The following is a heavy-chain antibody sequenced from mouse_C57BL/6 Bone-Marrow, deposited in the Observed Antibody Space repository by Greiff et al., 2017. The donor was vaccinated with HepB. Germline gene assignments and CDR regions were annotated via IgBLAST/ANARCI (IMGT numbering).Heavy chain of an antibody. CDR1: GFTFSSYA. CDR3: ASDGYYRFAY. CDR2: ISDGGSYT. V-gene: IGHV5-4*01. Sequence: EVQLVESGGGLVKPGGSLKLSCAASGFTFSSYAMSWVRQTPEKRLEWVATISDGGSYTYYPDNVKGRFTISRDNAKNNLYLQMSHLKSEDTAMYYCASDGYYRFAYWGQGTLVTVSA. J-gene: IGHJ3*01. D-gene: IGHD2-3*01.